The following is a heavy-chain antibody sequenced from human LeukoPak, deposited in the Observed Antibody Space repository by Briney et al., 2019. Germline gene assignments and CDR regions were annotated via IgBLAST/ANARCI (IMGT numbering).Heavy chain of an antibody. Sequence: GGSLRPSRAASGFTFSVHWMRWVRQAPGKGLEWLSNINQVGSDKYHVDSVKGRFTISRDHANNLLYLQMNSLRGEDTAVYYCTRDRSRAEDDWGQGTLVTVSS. J-gene: IGHJ4*02. CDR1: GFTFSVHW. D-gene: IGHD1-14*01. V-gene: IGHV3-7*01. CDR3: TRDRSRAEDD. CDR2: INQVGSDK.